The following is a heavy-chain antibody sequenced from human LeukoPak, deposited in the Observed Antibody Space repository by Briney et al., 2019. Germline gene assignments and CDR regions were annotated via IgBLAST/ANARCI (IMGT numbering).Heavy chain of an antibody. J-gene: IGHJ4*02. D-gene: IGHD2-15*01. CDR3: ARTRDIVVVVAATPNYFDY. V-gene: IGHV3-20*04. Sequence: GGSLRLSCAASGFTFDDYGMSWVRQAPGKGLEWVSGINWSGGSTGYADSVKGRFTISRDNAKNSLYLQMNSLRAEDTALYYCARTRDIVVVVAATPNYFDYWGQGTLVTVSS. CDR2: INWSGGST. CDR1: GFTFDDYG.